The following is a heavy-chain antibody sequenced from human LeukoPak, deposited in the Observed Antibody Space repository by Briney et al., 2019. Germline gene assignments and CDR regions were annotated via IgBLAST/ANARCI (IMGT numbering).Heavy chain of an antibody. V-gene: IGHV1-69*05. J-gene: IGHJ6*03. CDR3: ARGVDSSSPYYYYYYMDV. CDR1: GGTFSSYA. CDR2: IIPIFGTA. Sequence: SVKVSCKASGGTFSSYAISWVRQAPGQGLEWMGGIIPIFGTANYAQKFQGRVTITTDESPSTAYMELSSLRSEDTAVYYCARGVDSSSPYYYYYYMDVWGKGTTVTVSS. D-gene: IGHD6-6*01.